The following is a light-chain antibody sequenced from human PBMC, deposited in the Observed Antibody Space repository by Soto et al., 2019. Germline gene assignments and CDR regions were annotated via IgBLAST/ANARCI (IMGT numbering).Light chain of an antibody. CDR1: QTVRNNY. Sequence: EFVLTQSPGTLSLSPGERATLSCRASQTVRNNYLAWYQQKPGQAPRLLIYDASNRATGIPARFSGSGSGTDFTLTISSLEPADFAVYYCQQRSNWPLTFGGGTKVDIK. CDR2: DAS. V-gene: IGKV3-11*01. CDR3: QQRSNWPLT. J-gene: IGKJ4*01.